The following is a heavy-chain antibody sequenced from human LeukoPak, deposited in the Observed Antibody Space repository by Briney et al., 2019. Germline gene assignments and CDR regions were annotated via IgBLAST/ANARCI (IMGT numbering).Heavy chain of an antibody. Sequence: PGGSLRLSCAASGFTFSTYWMHWVRHAPGKGLVWLSHIKFDGSSTNYADSVKGGFTISRDNAKNKLYMQRNSLRAEDTAVYYCARTGYYNGHDFWGQGTLVTVSP. D-gene: IGHD5-24*01. CDR1: GFTFSTYW. J-gene: IGHJ4*02. CDR3: ARTGYYNGHDF. CDR2: IKFDGSST. V-gene: IGHV3-74*01.